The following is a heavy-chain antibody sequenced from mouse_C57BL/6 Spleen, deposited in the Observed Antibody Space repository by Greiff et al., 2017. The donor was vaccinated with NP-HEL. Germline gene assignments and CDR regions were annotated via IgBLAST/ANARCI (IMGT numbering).Heavy chain of an antibody. CDR3: ARRASYDGYPAWFAY. CDR1: GYTFTSYG. V-gene: IGHV1-81*01. D-gene: IGHD2-3*01. CDR2: IYPRSGNT. J-gene: IGHJ3*01. Sequence: VKLQQSGAELARPGASVKLSCKASGYTFTSYGISWVKQRTGQGLEWIGEIYPRSGNTYYNDKFKGKATLTADKSSSTAYMELRSLTSEDSAVYFCARRASYDGYPAWFAYWGQGTLVTVSA.